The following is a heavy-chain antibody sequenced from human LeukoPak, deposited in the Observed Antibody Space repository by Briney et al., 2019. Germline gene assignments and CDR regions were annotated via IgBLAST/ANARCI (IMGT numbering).Heavy chain of an antibody. CDR3: ARDSSGSYNWFDP. D-gene: IGHD6-19*01. CDR1: GFSFSSYA. CDR2: ISYDGSNE. V-gene: IGHV3-30*04. J-gene: IGHJ5*02. Sequence: GRSLRLSCAASGFSFSSYAMHWVRQAPGKGLEWVAVISYDGSNEYYPDSVKGRFTISRDNSKNTLYLQMNSLRAEDTAVYYCARDSSGSYNWFDPRGQGTLVTVSS.